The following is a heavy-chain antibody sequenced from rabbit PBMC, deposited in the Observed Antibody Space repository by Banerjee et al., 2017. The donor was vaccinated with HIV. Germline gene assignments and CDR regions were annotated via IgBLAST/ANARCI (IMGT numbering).Heavy chain of an antibody. CDR3: ARDLAGVIGWNFNF. Sequence: QEQLVESGGGLVTLGGSLTLTCTASGSDISSNAMCWVRQAPGKGLELIACIDGGSSGFTSYANWAKGRFTISKTSSTTVTLQMTSLTAADTATYFCARDLAGVIGWNFNFWGPGPLSPS. CDR2: IDGGSSGFT. J-gene: IGHJ4*01. CDR1: GSDISSNA. V-gene: IGHV1S45*01. D-gene: IGHD4-1*01.